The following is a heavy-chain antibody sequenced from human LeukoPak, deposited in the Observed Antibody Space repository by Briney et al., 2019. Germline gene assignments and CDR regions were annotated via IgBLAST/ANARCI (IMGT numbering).Heavy chain of an antibody. V-gene: IGHV3-21*04. CDR1: GFTFSSYS. Sequence: GGSLRLSCAASGFTFSSYSMNWVRQAPGKGLEWVSSISSSSSYIYYADSVKGRFTISRDNSKNTLYLQMNSLRAEDTAVYYCAKGMLGYGDPSDAFDIWGQGTMVTVSS. CDR3: AKGMLGYGDPSDAFDI. J-gene: IGHJ3*02. D-gene: IGHD4-17*01. CDR2: ISSSSSYI.